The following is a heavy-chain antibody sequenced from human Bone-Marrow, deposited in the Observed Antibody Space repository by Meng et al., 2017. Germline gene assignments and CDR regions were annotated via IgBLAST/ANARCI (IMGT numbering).Heavy chain of an antibody. CDR2: IIPIFGTA. CDR3: ARTRRSGGVVPAAMDY. Sequence: SVKVSCKASGGTFSSYAISWVRQAPGQGLEWMGGIIPIFGTANYAQKFQGRVTITADESTSTAYMELSRLRSDDTAVYYCARTRRSGGVVPAAMDYWGQGTLVTVSS. J-gene: IGHJ4*02. CDR1: GGTFSSYA. D-gene: IGHD2-2*01. V-gene: IGHV1-69*13.